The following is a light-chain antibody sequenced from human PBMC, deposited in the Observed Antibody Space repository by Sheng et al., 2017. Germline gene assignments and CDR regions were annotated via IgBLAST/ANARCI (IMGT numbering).Light chain of an antibody. V-gene: IGKV3-15*01. J-gene: IGKJ5*01. CDR3: QQYDNWPPIT. CDR2: GAS. CDR1: QSVSSN. Sequence: EIVLTQSPVTLSLSPGERATLSCRASQSVSSNLAWYQQKPGQAPRLLIYGASTRATGIPARFSGSGSGTEFTLTISSLQSEDFAVYYCQQYDNWPPITFGQGTRLEIK.